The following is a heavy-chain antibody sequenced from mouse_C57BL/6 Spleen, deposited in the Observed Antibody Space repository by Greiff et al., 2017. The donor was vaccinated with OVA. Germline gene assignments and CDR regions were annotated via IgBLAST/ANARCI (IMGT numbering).Heavy chain of an antibody. V-gene: IGHV1-15*01. J-gene: IGHJ2*01. D-gene: IGHD2-1*01. CDR1: GYTFTDYE. Sequence: QVQLQQSGAELVRPGASVTLSCKASGYTFTDYEMHWVKQTPVHGLEWIGAIDPATGGTAYNQKFKGKAILTADKSSSTAYMELRSLTSEDSAVYYCTRTPYGSYFDYWGQGTTLTVSS. CDR2: IDPATGGT. CDR3: TRTPYGSYFDY.